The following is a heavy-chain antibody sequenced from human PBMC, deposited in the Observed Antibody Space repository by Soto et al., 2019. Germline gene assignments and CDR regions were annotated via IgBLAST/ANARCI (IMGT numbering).Heavy chain of an antibody. CDR3: ARHVPYCSDSSHCAYGLDV. D-gene: IGHD2-15*01. CDR1: GGSISSYY. J-gene: IGHJ6*02. V-gene: IGHV4-59*08. CDR2: IYYSGTT. Sequence: QVQLQESGPGLVRPSETLSLICTVSGGSISSYYWSWIRQPPGKGLEWIGYIYYSGTTRYNPSLKRRATXSXDXXTNQLSLKLSSLTAADTAVYHCARHVPYCSDSSHCAYGLDVWGQGTTVTVSS.